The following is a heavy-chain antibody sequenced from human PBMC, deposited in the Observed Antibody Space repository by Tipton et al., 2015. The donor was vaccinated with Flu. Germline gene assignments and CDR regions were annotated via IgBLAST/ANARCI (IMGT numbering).Heavy chain of an antibody. J-gene: IGHJ5*02. CDR2: ISWTSGSI. Sequence: RSLRLSCATSGFTFDDYAMHWVRQAPGKGLEWVSGISWTSGSIAYADSVKGRFTISRDNAKKSLYLQMDSLRPEDTALYYCAKDRLWELRPAGWFDPWGQGTLVTVSS. CDR1: GFTFDDYA. V-gene: IGHV3-9*01. CDR3: AKDRLWELRPAGWFDP. D-gene: IGHD1-26*01.